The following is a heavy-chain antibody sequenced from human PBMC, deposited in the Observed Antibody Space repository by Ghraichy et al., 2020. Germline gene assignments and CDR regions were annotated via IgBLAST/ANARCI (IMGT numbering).Heavy chain of an antibody. D-gene: IGHD4-17*01. Sequence: ASVKVSCKASGYTFTGYYMHWVRQAPGQGLEWMGWINPNSGGTNYAQKFQGRVTMTRDTSISTAYMELSRLRSDDTAVYYCARGPDYGDYLSPFDYWGQGTLVTVSS. V-gene: IGHV1-2*02. J-gene: IGHJ4*02. CDR1: GYTFTGYY. CDR3: ARGPDYGDYLSPFDY. CDR2: INPNSGGT.